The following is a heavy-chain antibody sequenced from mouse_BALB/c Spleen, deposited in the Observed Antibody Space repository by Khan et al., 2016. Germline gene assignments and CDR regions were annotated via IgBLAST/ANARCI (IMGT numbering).Heavy chain of an antibody. V-gene: IGHV3-2*02. J-gene: IGHJ3*01. CDR1: GYSITSDYA. CDR2: INSSGTT. D-gene: IGHD2-10*01. Sequence: EVQLQESGPGLVKPSQSLSLTCTVTGYSITSDYAWNWIRQLPGNKLEWMGYINSSGTTSYNPSLRGRISITRDTSKNQFFLQLNSVTTEDTASYFCARGSYYDNWGCAYWGQGTLGSVSA. CDR3: ARGSYYDNWGCAY.